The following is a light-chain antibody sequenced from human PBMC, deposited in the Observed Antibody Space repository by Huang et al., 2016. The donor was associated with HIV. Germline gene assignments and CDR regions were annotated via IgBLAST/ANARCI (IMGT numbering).Light chain of an antibody. Sequence: EIVMTQFPATLSVSPGERATLSCRASQSVSANLAWYQQTPGQAPRLLIYGASTRATGIPARFSGSGSGTEFTLTISSLQSEDFAVYYCQQYDNRPETFGQGTKVEIK. CDR1: QSVSAN. J-gene: IGKJ1*01. V-gene: IGKV3-15*01. CDR2: GAS. CDR3: QQYDNRPET.